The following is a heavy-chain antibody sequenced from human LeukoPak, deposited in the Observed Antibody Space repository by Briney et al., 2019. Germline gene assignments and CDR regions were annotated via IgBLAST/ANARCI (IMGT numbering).Heavy chain of an antibody. J-gene: IGHJ4*02. Sequence: PGKSLRLSCAASGFTFSGYPIHWVRQAPGKGLEWVAVISYDGSNKYYADSVKGRFTISRDNSKNTLYLQMSSLRAEDTAVYYCVKKAAAGTGWGQGTLVTVSS. V-gene: IGHV3-30-3*02. D-gene: IGHD6-13*01. CDR1: GFTFSGYP. CDR3: VKKAAAGTG. CDR2: ISYDGSNK.